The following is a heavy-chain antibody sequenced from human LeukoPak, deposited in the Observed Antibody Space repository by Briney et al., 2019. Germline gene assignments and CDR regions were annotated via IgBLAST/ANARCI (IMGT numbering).Heavy chain of an antibody. CDR3: ARDGEGYSGSYFDY. D-gene: IGHD1-26*01. V-gene: IGHV3-53*04. Sequence: GGSLRLSCAASGFTVSSNYMSWVRQAPGKGLEWVSVIYSGGSTYYADSVKGRFTISRHNSKNTLYLQMNGLRAEDTAVYYCARDGEGYSGSYFDYWGQGTLVTVSS. CDR2: IYSGGST. J-gene: IGHJ4*02. CDR1: GFTVSSNY.